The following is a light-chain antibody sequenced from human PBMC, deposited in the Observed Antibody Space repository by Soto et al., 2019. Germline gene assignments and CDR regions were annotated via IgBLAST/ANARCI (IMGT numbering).Light chain of an antibody. J-gene: IGKJ1*01. CDR2: DAS. Sequence: DIRMTQSPSTLSASVGDRVTITCPASQSNRSWVAWYQQRPGKAPKLLIYDASIFECGVPSRFSGSGSGTQFTLTISSLQPDDFATYYCQQYNSYPWTFSQGTNV. CDR3: QQYNSYPWT. V-gene: IGKV1-5*01. CDR1: QSNRSW.